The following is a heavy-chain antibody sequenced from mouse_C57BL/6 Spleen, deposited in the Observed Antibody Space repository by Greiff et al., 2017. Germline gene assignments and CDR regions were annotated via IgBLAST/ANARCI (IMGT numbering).Heavy chain of an antibody. CDR2: INYDGSST. CDR1: GFTFSDYY. CDR3: ARELRNYFDY. Sequence: EVQVVESEGGLVQPGSSMKLSCTASGFTFSDYYMAWVRQVPEKGLEWVANINYDGSSTYYLDSLKSRFIISRDNAKNILYLQMSSLKSEDTATYYCARELRNYFDYWGQGTTLTVSS. J-gene: IGHJ2*01. V-gene: IGHV5-16*01.